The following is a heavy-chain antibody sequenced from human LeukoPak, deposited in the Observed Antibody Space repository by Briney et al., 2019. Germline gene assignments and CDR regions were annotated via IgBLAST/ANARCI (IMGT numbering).Heavy chain of an antibody. D-gene: IGHD6-6*01. Sequence: GGSLRLSCAASEFTVSVNYMSWVRQAPGKGLEWVSFIYSSGGTYYADSVKGRFTISRDNSKNTLYLQMNSLRAADTAVYYCARDKGTSYLSSFDYWGQGTLVTVSS. V-gene: IGHV3-66*03. J-gene: IGHJ4*02. CDR3: ARDKGTSYLSSFDY. CDR2: IYSSGGT. CDR1: EFTVSVNY.